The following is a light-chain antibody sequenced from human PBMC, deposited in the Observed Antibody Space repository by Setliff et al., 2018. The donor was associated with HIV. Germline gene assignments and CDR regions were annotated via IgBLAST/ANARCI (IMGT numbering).Light chain of an antibody. CDR2: EIT. Sequence: QSVLTQPPSASGSPGQSVTISCTGTSSDVGDYNYVSWYQQHPGKAPKLMIHEITKRPSGVPDRFSGSKSGNTASLTVSGLQAEDEADYYCSSYASSNSYVFGTGTKVTVL. CDR1: SSDVGDYNY. J-gene: IGLJ1*01. CDR3: SSYASSNSYV. V-gene: IGLV2-8*01.